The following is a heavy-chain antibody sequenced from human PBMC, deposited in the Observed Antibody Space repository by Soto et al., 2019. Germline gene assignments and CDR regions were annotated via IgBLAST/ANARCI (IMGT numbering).Heavy chain of an antibody. V-gene: IGHV3-30*04. CDR2: ISFAGRVT. CDR3: AREPYGDSQYFDY. Sequence: QVHLVESGGGMVQPGTSLRLSCTASGFTFNSLSLHWVRQRSDKGLEWVAVISFAGRVTYYADLVKGRFTVSRDNSKNTIYPQVNSLRAEDPAVYYCAREPYGDSQYFDYWGQGTRVPVSS. D-gene: IGHD2-21*02. J-gene: IGHJ4*02. CDR1: GFTFNSLS.